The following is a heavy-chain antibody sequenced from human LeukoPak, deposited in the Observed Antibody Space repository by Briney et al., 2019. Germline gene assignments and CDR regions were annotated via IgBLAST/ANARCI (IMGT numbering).Heavy chain of an antibody. CDR2: FDPSGGAT. J-gene: IGHJ2*01. Sequence: GASVKVSCKASGFTFTSYYFHWVRQAPGQGLEWMGIFDPSGGATNYAQNFQGRISMTGDTSTSTVYLELSSLRSEDTAVYYCAREGSYFDHWGRGTLLSVSS. D-gene: IGHD1-26*01. V-gene: IGHV1-46*01. CDR1: GFTFTSYY. CDR3: AREGSYFDH.